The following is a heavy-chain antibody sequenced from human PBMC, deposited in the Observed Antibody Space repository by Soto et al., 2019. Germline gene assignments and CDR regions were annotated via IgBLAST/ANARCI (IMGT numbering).Heavy chain of an antibody. J-gene: IGHJ4*02. CDR3: ASTRKTGTTDIGY. Sequence: EVQLVESGGGLVQPGGSLRLSCAASGFTFSSYWIHWVRQAPGKGLVWVSRINSDGSSTSYADSVKGRFTISRDNAKNTLYLQMNSLRAEDTAVYYCASTRKTGTTDIGYWGQGTLVTVSS. V-gene: IGHV3-74*01. D-gene: IGHD1-7*01. CDR1: GFTFSSYW. CDR2: INSDGSST.